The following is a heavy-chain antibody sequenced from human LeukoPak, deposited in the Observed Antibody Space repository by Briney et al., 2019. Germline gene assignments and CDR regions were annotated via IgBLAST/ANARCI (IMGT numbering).Heavy chain of an antibody. J-gene: IGHJ6*03. Sequence: ASVKVSCKASGYTLTGYYLHWVRQAPGQGLEWMGWINPNSGGTNYAQKFQGRVTMTRDTSISTAYMELSRLRSDGTAVYYCAIPYDSSGYYYYMDVWGKGTTVTVSS. V-gene: IGHV1-2*02. CDR3: AIPYDSSGYYYYMDV. CDR1: GYTLTGYY. CDR2: INPNSGGT. D-gene: IGHD3-22*01.